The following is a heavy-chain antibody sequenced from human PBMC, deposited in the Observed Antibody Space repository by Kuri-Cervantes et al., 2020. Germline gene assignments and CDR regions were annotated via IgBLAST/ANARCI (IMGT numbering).Heavy chain of an antibody. J-gene: IGHJ4*02. D-gene: IGHD4-17*01. CDR2: INSDGSST. CDR1: GFTFSSYW. CDR3: ARDPPDRLRQLTN. Sequence: GESLKISCAASGFTFSSYWMHWVRQAPGKGLVWVSRINSDGSSTSYADSVKGRFTISRDNAKNTLYLQMNSLRAEDTAVYYCARDPPDRLRQLTNWGQGTLVTVSS. V-gene: IGHV3-74*01.